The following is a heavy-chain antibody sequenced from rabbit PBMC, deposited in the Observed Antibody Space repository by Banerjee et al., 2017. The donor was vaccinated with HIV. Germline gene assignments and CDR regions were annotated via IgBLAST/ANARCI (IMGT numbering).Heavy chain of an antibody. CDR1: GIDFSSSYW. CDR3: ARDRYTSSGYVLEL. V-gene: IGHV1S45*01. D-gene: IGHD1-1*01. CDR2: IDTADGNT. J-gene: IGHJ6*01. Sequence: QEQLVESGGGLVTLGGSLKLTCKASGIDFSSSYWISWVRQAPGKGLEWIACIDTADGNTYYASWAKGRFTISLDNAQNTVFLQMTSLTAADTATYFCARDRYTSSGYVLELWGPGTLVTVS.